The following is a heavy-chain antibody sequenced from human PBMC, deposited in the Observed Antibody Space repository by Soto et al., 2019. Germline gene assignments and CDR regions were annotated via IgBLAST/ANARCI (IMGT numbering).Heavy chain of an antibody. CDR3: AKGGVDNRYAP. Sequence: SQTLSLTCAISGHSVSSNSATWSWIRQSPSRGLEWLGRTYYRSKWYNDYAVSVKSRIAINPDTSKNQLSLQLNSVTPEDTAVYYCAKGGVDNRYAPWAQGTLVPVSS. V-gene: IGHV6-1*01. CDR1: GHSVSSNSAT. J-gene: IGHJ5*02. D-gene: IGHD3-3*01. CDR2: TYYRSKWYN.